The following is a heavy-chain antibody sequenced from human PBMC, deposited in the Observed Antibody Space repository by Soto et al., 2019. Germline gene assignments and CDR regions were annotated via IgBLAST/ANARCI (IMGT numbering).Heavy chain of an antibody. J-gene: IGHJ4*02. D-gene: IGHD6-19*01. CDR2: TYYRSKWFN. CDR3: ARELRRGSVWYWTEY. V-gene: IGHV6-1*01. CDR1: GDSVSSNSAA. Sequence: QVQLQQSGPGLVEPSQTLSLTCAISGDSVSSNSAAWNWIRQSPSRGLEWLGRTYYRSKWFNDXXVSVKSRIIIXXEXSXXQFSLQLNSVPPEDTAVYYCARELRRGSVWYWTEYWGQGTLVTVSS.